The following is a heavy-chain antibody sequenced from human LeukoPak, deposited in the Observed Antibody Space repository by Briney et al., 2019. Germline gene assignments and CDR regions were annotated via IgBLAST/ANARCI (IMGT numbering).Heavy chain of an antibody. V-gene: IGHV1-18*01. CDR2: ISAYNGNT. D-gene: IGHD2-21*02. J-gene: IGHJ5*02. CDR1: GYTFTSYG. CDR3: ARLLVVVTPLGTYNWFDP. Sequence: GASVKVSCKASGYTFTSYGISWVRQAPGQGLEWMGWISAYNGNTNYAQKLQGRVTMTTDTSTSTAYMELRSLRSDNTAVYYCARLLVVVTPLGTYNWFDPWGQGTLVTVSS.